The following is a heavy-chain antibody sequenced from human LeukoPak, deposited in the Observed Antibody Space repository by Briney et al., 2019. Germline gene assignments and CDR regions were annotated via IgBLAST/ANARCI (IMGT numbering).Heavy chain of an antibody. CDR3: AKTEHGSGSSDY. Sequence: GGSLRLSCAASGFTFDDHGMNWVRQAPGKGLEWISYISSSSSTIYYADSVKGRFTISRDNAKNSLYLQMNSLRAEDTAVYYCAKTEHGSGSSDYWGQGTLVTVSS. CDR2: ISSSSSTI. J-gene: IGHJ4*02. CDR1: GFTFDDHG. V-gene: IGHV3-48*01. D-gene: IGHD3-10*01.